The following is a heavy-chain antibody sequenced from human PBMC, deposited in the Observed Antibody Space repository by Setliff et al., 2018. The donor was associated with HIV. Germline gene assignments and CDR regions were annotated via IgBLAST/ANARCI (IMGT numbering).Heavy chain of an antibody. Sequence: GGSLRLSCAASGFSLINYGMSWVRQAPGRGLEWVSYIPISETDTYYADSVKGRFPMSRDSAKNSLYLQMNRLRVEDSAVYYCAIDKSGPGDQVEYWGQGTQVTVSS. CDR1: GFSLINYG. V-gene: IGHV3-48*03. D-gene: IGHD7-27*01. CDR2: IPISETDT. CDR3: AIDKSGPGDQVEY. J-gene: IGHJ4*02.